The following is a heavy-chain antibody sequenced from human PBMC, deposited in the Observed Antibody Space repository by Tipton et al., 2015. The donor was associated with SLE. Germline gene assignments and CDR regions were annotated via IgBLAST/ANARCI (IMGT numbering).Heavy chain of an antibody. CDR1: GGSISRSSYY. J-gene: IGHJ3*02. CDR2: IYYSGST. Sequence: GLVKPSETLSLTCTVSGGSISRSSYYGGWIRQPPGKGLEWIGSIYYSGSTYYNPSLKSRITMSVDTSKNQFSLKLSSVTAADTAVYYCARSPLRFLEWFPDAFDILGQGTMVTVSS. V-gene: IGHV4-39*01. D-gene: IGHD3-3*01. CDR3: ARSPLRFLEWFPDAFDI.